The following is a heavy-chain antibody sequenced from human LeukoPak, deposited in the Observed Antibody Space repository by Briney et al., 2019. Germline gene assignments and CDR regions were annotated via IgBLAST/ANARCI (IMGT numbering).Heavy chain of an antibody. CDR3: ARDWIAAAGFDY. J-gene: IGHJ4*02. Sequence: EASVTVSCKASGYTFTSYYMHWVRQAPGQGLEWMGIINPSGGSTSYAQKFQGRVTMTRDMSTSTVYMELSSLRSEDTAVYYCARDWIAAAGFDYWGQGTLVTVSS. CDR2: INPSGGST. CDR1: GYTFTSYY. D-gene: IGHD6-13*01. V-gene: IGHV1-46*01.